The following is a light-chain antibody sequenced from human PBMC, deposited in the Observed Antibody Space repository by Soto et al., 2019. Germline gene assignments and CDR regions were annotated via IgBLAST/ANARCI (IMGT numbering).Light chain of an antibody. V-gene: IGKV3-20*01. CDR2: GAS. CDR3: QQYGSSGT. Sequence: EIVLTQSPGTLSLSPGLRPTLSCMASQSVSNNYLAWYQQKPRQAPRLLIYGASNRATGIPDRFIGSGSGTYFPLTIRRMEPEDFAVYYCQQYGSSGTFCQGTKVDI. J-gene: IGKJ1*01. CDR1: QSVSNNY.